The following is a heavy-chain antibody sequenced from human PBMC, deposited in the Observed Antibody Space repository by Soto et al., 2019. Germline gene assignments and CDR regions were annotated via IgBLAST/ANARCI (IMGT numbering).Heavy chain of an antibody. CDR3: ARSHTLTASTRFDP. J-gene: IGHJ5*02. CDR2: IDTSSSTI. V-gene: IGHV3-48*02. Sequence: PGGSLRLSCAASGFSLSTYNMNWVRQAPGKGLEWISYIDTSSSTIYYADSVKGRFTISRDNAKNSMFLQMNSLRDEDTAIYYCARSHTLTASTRFDPWGQGTLVTVSS. D-gene: IGHD1-7*01. CDR1: GFSLSTYN.